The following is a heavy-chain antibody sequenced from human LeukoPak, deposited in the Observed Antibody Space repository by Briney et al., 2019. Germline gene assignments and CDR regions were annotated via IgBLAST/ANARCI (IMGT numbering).Heavy chain of an antibody. CDR2: IYPGDSDT. Sequence: GESLKISCKGSGYSFTSYWIGWVRQMPGKGLEWMGIIYPGDSDTRYSPSFQGQVTISADTSISTAYLQWSSLKAADTAMYYCARSVWNDAFDIWGQGTMVTVSS. V-gene: IGHV5-51*01. D-gene: IGHD1-1*01. J-gene: IGHJ3*02. CDR3: ARSVWNDAFDI. CDR1: GYSFTSYW.